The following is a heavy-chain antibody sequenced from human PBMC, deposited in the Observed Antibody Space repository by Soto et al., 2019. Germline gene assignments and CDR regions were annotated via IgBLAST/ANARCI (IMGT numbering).Heavy chain of an antibody. CDR3: ARTGDGHHDFLDY. V-gene: IGHV3-7*01. J-gene: IGHJ4*02. CDR2: INQDGNED. D-gene: IGHD1-1*01. Sequence: PGGSLRLSCSASGFTFSSYWMNWVRQAPGKGLEWVANINQDGNEDNLLDSVKGRFTISRDNAKNSLFLQMNSLRVDDTAVYYCARTGDGHHDFLDYWGQGALVTVSS. CDR1: GFTFSSYW.